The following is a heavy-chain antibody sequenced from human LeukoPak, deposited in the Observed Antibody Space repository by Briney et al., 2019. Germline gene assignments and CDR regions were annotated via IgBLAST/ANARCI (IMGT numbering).Heavy chain of an antibody. V-gene: IGHV4-34*01. CDR1: GGSFSGYY. D-gene: IGHD3-16*02. CDR3: ARAGTYDYVWGSYRYTGVFDY. Sequence: SETLSLTCAVYGGSFSGYYWSWIRQPPGKGLEWIGEINHSGSTSYNPSLKSRVTISVDTSKNQFSLKLSSVTAADTAVYYCARAGTYDYVWGSYRYTGVFDYWGQGTLVTVSS. CDR2: INHSGST. J-gene: IGHJ4*02.